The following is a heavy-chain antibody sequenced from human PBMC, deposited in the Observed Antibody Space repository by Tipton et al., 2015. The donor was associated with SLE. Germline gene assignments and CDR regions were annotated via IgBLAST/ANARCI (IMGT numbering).Heavy chain of an antibody. J-gene: IGHJ3*02. V-gene: IGHV4-61*10. CDR3: ARDRGNKAFDI. CDR2: IRYTGST. Sequence: TLSLTCTVSGGSVSSGSYYWTWIRQPAGKGLEWIGYIRYTGSTNYSPSLKSRVTMSVDTSKNQFSLKLNSVTAADTAVYYCARDRGNKAFDIWGQGTMVTVSS. D-gene: IGHD3-10*01. CDR1: GGSVSSGSYY.